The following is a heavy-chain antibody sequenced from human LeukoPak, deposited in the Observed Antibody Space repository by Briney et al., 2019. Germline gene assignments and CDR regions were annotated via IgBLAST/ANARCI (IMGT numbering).Heavy chain of an antibody. CDR3: ASCTYDSSGYYYLSYFDY. CDR2: IIPIFGTA. D-gene: IGHD3-22*01. Sequence: SVKVSCKASGGTFSSYAIRWMRQAPGQGLEWMGRIIPIFGTANYAQKFQGRVTITTDESTSTAYMELSSLRSEDTAVYYCASCTYDSSGYYYLSYFDYWGQGTLVTVSS. J-gene: IGHJ4*02. V-gene: IGHV1-69*05. CDR1: GGTFSSYA.